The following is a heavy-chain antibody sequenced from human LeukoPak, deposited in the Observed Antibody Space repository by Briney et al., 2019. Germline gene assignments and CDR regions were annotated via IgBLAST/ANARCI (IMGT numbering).Heavy chain of an antibody. CDR2: ISSSGST. Sequence: SETLSLTCTVSGDSISSGDYYWRWIRQPAGKGLEWIGRISSSGSTNYNPSLKSRVTISVDTSKNQFSLKLSSVTAADTAVYFCARGPYSYDSSGAFDIWGQGTMVTVSS. D-gene: IGHD3-22*01. V-gene: IGHV4-61*02. J-gene: IGHJ3*02. CDR1: GDSISSGDYY. CDR3: ARGPYSYDSSGAFDI.